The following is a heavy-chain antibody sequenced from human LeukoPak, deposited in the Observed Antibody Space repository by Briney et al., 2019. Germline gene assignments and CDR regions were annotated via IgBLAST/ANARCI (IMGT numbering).Heavy chain of an antibody. J-gene: IGHJ2*01. CDR1: GGTFSSYA. D-gene: IGHD1-26*01. CDR3: ARDDDSGSYRYWYFDL. Sequence: GASVTVSCKASGGTFSSYAISWVRQAPGQGLEWMGGIIPIFGTANYAQKFQGRVTITADESTSTAYMELSSLRSEDTAVYYCARDDDSGSYRYWYFDLWGRGTLVTVSS. V-gene: IGHV1-69*01. CDR2: IIPIFGTA.